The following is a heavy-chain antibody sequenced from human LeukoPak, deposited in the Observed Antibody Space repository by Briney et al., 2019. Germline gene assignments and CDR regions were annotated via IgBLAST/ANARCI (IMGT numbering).Heavy chain of an antibody. J-gene: IGHJ4*02. Sequence: PSETLSLTCTVSGGSISSYYWSWIRQPAGKGLEWIGRIYTSGSTNYNPSLKSRVTMSVDTSKNQFSLKLSSVTAADTAVYYCARDSNPDSSIWYLSLDYWGQGTLVTVSS. V-gene: IGHV4-4*07. CDR1: GGSISSYY. CDR3: ARDSNPDSSIWYLSLDY. CDR2: IYTSGST. D-gene: IGHD6-13*01.